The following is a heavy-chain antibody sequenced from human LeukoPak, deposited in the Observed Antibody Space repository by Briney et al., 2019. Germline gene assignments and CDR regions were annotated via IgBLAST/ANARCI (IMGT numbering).Heavy chain of an antibody. D-gene: IGHD4-17*01. V-gene: IGHV4-39*07. Sequence: KPSETLSLTCTVSGGSISSSSYYWGWIRQPPGKGLEWIGSIYYSGSTYYNPSLKSRVTMSVDTSKNQFSLKLSSVTAADTAVYYCARDNMTTVTTSGAYYYYGMDVWGQGTTVTVSS. CDR3: ARDNMTTVTTSGAYYYYGMDV. J-gene: IGHJ6*02. CDR2: IYYSGST. CDR1: GGSISSSSYY.